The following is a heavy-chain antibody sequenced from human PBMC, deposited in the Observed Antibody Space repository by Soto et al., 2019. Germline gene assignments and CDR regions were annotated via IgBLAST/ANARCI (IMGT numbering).Heavy chain of an antibody. J-gene: IGHJ4*02. V-gene: IGHV3-11*05. CDR2: ISSSSSYT. CDR1: GFTFSDYY. D-gene: IGHD5-12*01. CDR3: ARVSTYKWETYSGYSVYFDY. Sequence: GGSLRLSCAVSGFTFSDYYMSWIRQAPGKGLEWVSYISSSSSYTNYADSVKGRFTISRDNAKNSLYLQMNSLRAEDTAVYYCARVSTYKWETYSGYSVYFDYWGQGTLVTVSS.